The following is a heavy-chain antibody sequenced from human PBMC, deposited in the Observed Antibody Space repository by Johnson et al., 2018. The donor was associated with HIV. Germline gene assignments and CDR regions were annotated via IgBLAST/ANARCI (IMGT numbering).Heavy chain of an antibody. D-gene: IGHD4-23*01. J-gene: IGHJ3*02. CDR3: VRGHGGPDPYDVSDI. V-gene: IGHV3-13*01. Sequence: VQLVESGGGLVQPGGSLRLSCAASGFTFSSYDMHWVRQVTRKGLEWVSAIGTAGDTYYPGSVKGRFTISRETAKDSLYLQMNSLGTEDTAVYYCVRGHGGPDPYDVSDIWGQGTMVTVSS. CDR1: GFTFSSYD. CDR2: IGTAGDT.